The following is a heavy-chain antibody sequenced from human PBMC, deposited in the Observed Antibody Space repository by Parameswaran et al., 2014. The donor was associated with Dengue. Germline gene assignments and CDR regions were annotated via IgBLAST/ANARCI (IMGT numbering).Heavy chain of an antibody. J-gene: IGHJ6*02. Sequence: PGKGLEWIGEINHSGSTNYNPSLKSRVTISVDTSKNQFSLKLSSVTAADTAVYYCARRTGSGSPSMDVWGQGTTVTVSS. D-gene: IGHD3-10*01. CDR3: ARRTGSGSPSMDV. V-gene: IGHV4-34*01. CDR2: INHSGST.